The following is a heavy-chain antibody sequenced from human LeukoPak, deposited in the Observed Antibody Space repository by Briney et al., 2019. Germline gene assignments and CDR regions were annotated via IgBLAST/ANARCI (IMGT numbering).Heavy chain of an antibody. CDR3: ARHARSEYDYVWGSDQTGLFDY. Sequence: SETLSLTCTVSGGSISSYYWSWIRQPPGKGLEWIGYIYCSGSTNYNPSLKSRVTISVDTSKNQFSLKLSSVAAADTAVYYCARHARSEYDYVWGSDQTGLFDYWGQGTLVTVSS. CDR2: IYCSGST. V-gene: IGHV4-59*08. J-gene: IGHJ4*02. D-gene: IGHD3-16*01. CDR1: GGSISSYY.